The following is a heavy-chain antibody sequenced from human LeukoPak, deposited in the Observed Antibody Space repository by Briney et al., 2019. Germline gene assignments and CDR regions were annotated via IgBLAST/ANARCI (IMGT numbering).Heavy chain of an antibody. Sequence: PSDTLFLTCGVSGGSIDITNYWCWVRQAPGWGLEWIGEISHDGTRNYNPSLRSRVAMSFDRANNYFSLSLTAVTAADTALYYCTRESRPFCPFAFWGQGVMVTVSS. V-gene: IGHV4/OR15-8*01. CDR1: GGSIDITNY. CDR2: ISHDGTR. D-gene: IGHD2-2*01. CDR3: TRESRPFCPFAF. J-gene: IGHJ4*02.